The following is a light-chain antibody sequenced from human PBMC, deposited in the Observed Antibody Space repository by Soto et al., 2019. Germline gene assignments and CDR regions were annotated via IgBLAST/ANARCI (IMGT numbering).Light chain of an antibody. CDR3: QQLNSYGLT. CDR2: AAS. V-gene: IGKV1-9*01. J-gene: IGKJ4*01. CDR1: QGISSY. Sequence: IQLTQSPSSLSASVGDRVTITCRASQGISSYLAWYQQKPGKAPKLLIYAASTLQSGVPSRFSGSGSGTDFTLTISSLRPEDFATYYCQQLNSYGLTFGGGTKVEIK.